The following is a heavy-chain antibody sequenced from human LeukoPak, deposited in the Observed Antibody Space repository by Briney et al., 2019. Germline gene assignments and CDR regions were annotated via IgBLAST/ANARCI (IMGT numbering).Heavy chain of an antibody. CDR2: ISASGGST. D-gene: IGHD6-19*01. CDR3: AKGPRASGWTYFDY. Sequence: GGSLRLSCAASGFTFSGYAMSWVRQAPGKGLEWVSAISASGGSTYYADSVKGRFTISRDNSKNTLYLQMNSLRVEDTAVYYCAKGPRASGWTYFDYWGQGTLVTVSS. J-gene: IGHJ4*02. V-gene: IGHV3-23*01. CDR1: GFTFSGYA.